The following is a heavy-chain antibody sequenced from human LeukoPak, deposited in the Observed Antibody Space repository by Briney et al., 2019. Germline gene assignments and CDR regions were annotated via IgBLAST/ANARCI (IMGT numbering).Heavy chain of an antibody. CDR1: AFTFRTDW. V-gene: IGHV3-7*02. J-gene: IGHJ4*02. CDR3: ASLDSSGHYREQSVH. D-gene: IGHD3-22*01. Sequence: GGSLRLSCAASAFTFRTDWLSWVRQAPGKGLEWVALIKQDGSEKYYVDSVKGRFTISTDNSKKSIHLQMNRLRAEDSAVYYCASLDSSGHYREQSVHWGQGTLVTVSS. CDR2: IKQDGSEK.